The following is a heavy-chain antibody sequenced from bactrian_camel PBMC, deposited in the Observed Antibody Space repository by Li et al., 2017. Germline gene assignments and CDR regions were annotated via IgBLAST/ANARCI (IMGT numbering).Heavy chain of an antibody. CDR2: ISPGGGRT. J-gene: IGHJ4*01. V-gene: IGHV3S1*01. D-gene: IGHD5*01. CDR3: ATSPARGGLYDRVWAYPN. Sequence: HVQLVESGGGSVQAGGSLRLSCVASGHTFSSIYMAWFRQAPGREREGVATISPGGGRTQYADSVKGRFTISKDNAKNTLYLQMNSLKPEDTAMYYCATSPARGGLYDRVWAYPNWGQGTQVTVS. CDR1: GHTFSSIY.